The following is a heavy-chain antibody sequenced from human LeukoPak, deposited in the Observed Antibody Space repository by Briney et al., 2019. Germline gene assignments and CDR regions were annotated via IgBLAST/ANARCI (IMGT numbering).Heavy chain of an antibody. D-gene: IGHD6-13*01. CDR1: GFTVSDNY. J-gene: IGHJ5*02. V-gene: IGHV3-53*01. CDR2: MYSGGDT. Sequence: GGSLRLSCAASGFTVSDNYMSWVRQAPGKGLEWVSVMYSGGDTYYANSVKGRFTSSRDISKNTLFLQMNGLTTEDTAMYYCARDAPQVPAAGVLASWGQGTLVTVSS. CDR3: ARDAPQVPAAGVLAS.